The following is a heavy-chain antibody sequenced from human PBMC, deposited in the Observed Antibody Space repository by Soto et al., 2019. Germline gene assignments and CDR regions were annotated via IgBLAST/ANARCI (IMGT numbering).Heavy chain of an antibody. CDR1: GFSLVAIGVG. V-gene: IGHV2-5*02. Sequence: SGPTLVNPTQTLTLTCTFSGFSLVAIGVGVGWIRQPPGKALEWLAVIYWDDDKRYSPSLKSRLTITKDTSKNQVLLTMTNMDPVDTATYYCARRLGYYYGSGNYKGVTFDIWGQGTMVTVSS. D-gene: IGHD3-10*01. J-gene: IGHJ3*02. CDR2: IYWDDDK. CDR3: ARRLGYYYGSGNYKGVTFDI.